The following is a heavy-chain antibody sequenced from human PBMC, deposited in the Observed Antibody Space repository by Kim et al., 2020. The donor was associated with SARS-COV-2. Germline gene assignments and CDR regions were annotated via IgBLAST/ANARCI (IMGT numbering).Heavy chain of an antibody. CDR2: IKQDGSET. Sequence: GGSLRLSCVDSGFSFGSYWMTWVRQAPGKGLEWVANIKQDGSETNYVDSVRGRFTISRDNARNSLYLQMNSLRAGDTAVYYCARELYYYASSGPPEYWGQGTLVTVSS. D-gene: IGHD3-22*01. V-gene: IGHV3-7*01. J-gene: IGHJ4*02. CDR1: GFSFGSYW. CDR3: ARELYYYASSGPPEY.